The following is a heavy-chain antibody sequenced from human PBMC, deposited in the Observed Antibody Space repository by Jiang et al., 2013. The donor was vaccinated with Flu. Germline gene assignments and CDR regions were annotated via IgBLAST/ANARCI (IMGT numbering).Heavy chain of an antibody. CDR3: ASGRSGSPYAFDI. Sequence: GAEVKKPGASVKVSCKASGYTFTSYYMHWVRQAPGQGLEWMGIINPSGGRPTYAQKFQGRVTMTRDTSMSTVYMELSSLRSEDTAVYYCASGRSGSPYAFDIWGQGTMGIVSS. CDR2: INPSGGRP. CDR1: GYTFTSYY. D-gene: IGHD1-26*01. V-gene: IGHV1-46*01. J-gene: IGHJ3*02.